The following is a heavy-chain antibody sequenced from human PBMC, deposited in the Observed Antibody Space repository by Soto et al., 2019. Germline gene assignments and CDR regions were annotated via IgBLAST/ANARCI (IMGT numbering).Heavy chain of an antibody. J-gene: IGHJ4*02. Sequence: GALRLSCAASGFSFDTYGIHWVRQAPGKGLEWVAVISYDGINKYYGDSVKGRFTISRDISKNTLFLQMNSLRAEDTAVYYCAKDRYYFDNSGYYYYFDYWGQGTLVTVSS. V-gene: IGHV3-30*18. CDR2: ISYDGINK. CDR1: GFSFDTYG. CDR3: AKDRYYFDNSGYYYYFDY. D-gene: IGHD3-22*01.